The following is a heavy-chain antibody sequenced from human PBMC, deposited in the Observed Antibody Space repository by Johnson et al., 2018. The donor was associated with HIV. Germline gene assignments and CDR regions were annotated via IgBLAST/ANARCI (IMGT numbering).Heavy chain of an antibody. V-gene: IGHV3-30-3*01. CDR1: GFSISNYA. Sequence: QVQLVESGGGVVQPGRSLRLACVTSGFSISNYAVHWVRQAPGKGLEWVAVISYDGSNKYYADSVKGRFTISRDSAKNSLYLQMNSLRAEDTALYYCARGVSSGYYSNAFDVWGQGTMATVSS. CDR2: ISYDGSNK. D-gene: IGHD3-22*01. J-gene: IGHJ3*01. CDR3: ARGVSSGYYSNAFDV.